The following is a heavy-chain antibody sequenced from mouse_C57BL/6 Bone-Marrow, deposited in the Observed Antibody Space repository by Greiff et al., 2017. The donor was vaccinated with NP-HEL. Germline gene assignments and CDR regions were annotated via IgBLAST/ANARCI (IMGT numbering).Heavy chain of an antibody. J-gene: IGHJ2*01. D-gene: IGHD1-1*01. V-gene: IGHV8-8*01. CDR1: GFSLSTFGMG. CDR2: IWWDDDK. Sequence: QVTLKESGPGILQPSQTLSLTCSFSGFSLSTFGMGVGWIRQPSGKGLEWLAHIWWDDDKYYNPALKSRLTISKDTSKNQVFLKIANVDTADTATYYCARIVGLYYYGSSYRHYFDYWGQGTTLTVSS. CDR3: ARIVGLYYYGSSYRHYFDY.